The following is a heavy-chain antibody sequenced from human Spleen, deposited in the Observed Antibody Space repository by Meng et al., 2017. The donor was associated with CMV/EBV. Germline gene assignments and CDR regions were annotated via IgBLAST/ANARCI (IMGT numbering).Heavy chain of an antibody. CDR1: GGSVSTGSYY. V-gene: IGHV4-61*01. D-gene: IGHD1-26*01. Sequence: SETLSLTCTVSGGSVSTGSYYWSWLRQPPGKGLEWIGYISYIGSTNYNPSLKSRVTISVDTSKNQFSLKLSSVTAADTAIYYCARDHGGILGRFDPWGQGTLVTVSS. J-gene: IGHJ5*02. CDR2: ISYIGST. CDR3: ARDHGGILGRFDP.